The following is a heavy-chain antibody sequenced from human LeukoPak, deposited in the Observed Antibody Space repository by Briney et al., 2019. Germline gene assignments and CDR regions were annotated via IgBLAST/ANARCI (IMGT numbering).Heavy chain of an antibody. CDR1: GFTMSSYA. D-gene: IGHD3-22*01. V-gene: IGHV3-23*01. CDR2: IGHSVVST. J-gene: IGHJ4*02. Sequence: GGSLRLSCAASGFTMSSYAMSWVRQSPGKGLEWVSTIGHSVVSTFYSDSVKGRFTISRDSSKDTLYLQVNSLRVEDTAVYYCAKIPRFYYDSTGDFDYWGQGTLVTVSA. CDR3: AKIPRFYYDSTGDFDY.